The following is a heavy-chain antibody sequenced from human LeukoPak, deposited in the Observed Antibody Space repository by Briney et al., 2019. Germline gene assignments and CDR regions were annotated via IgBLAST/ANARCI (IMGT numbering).Heavy chain of an antibody. Sequence: SETLSLTCAVYGGSFSGYYWSWIRQPPGKGLEWIGEINHSGSTNYNPSLKSRVTISVDTSKNQFSLKLSSVTAADTAVYYCARGVMYYDFWSGYYHCWGQGTLVTVSS. V-gene: IGHV4-34*01. CDR3: ARGVMYYDFWSGYYHC. D-gene: IGHD3-3*01. CDR1: GGSFSGYY. J-gene: IGHJ4*02. CDR2: INHSGST.